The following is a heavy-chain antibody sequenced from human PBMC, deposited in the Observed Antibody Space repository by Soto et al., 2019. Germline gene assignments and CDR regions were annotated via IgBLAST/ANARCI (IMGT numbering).Heavy chain of an antibody. D-gene: IGHD6-19*01. CDR2: INWHGGNI. J-gene: IGHJ6*02. CDR1: GFTFEDYG. V-gene: IGHV3-9*01. Sequence: EVQLVESGGDLAQPGRSLRLSCAASGFTFEDYGMHWVLQAPGRGLEWVSGINWHGGNIGYADSVKGRFTISRDNAKNSLYLQMNSLRVEDTALYYCAKDFHSSGWYHGVDVWGQGTTVTVSS. CDR3: AKDFHSSGWYHGVDV.